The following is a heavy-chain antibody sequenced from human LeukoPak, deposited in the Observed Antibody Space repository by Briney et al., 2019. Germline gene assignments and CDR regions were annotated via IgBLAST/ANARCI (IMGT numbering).Heavy chain of an antibody. D-gene: IGHD6-13*01. CDR1: GFTFSSYA. CDR3: ARDLAPGIAAAGPN. V-gene: IGHV3-48*04. J-gene: IGHJ4*02. CDR2: ISSSSSTI. Sequence: GGSLRLSCAASGFTFSSYAMSWVRQAPGKGLEWVSYISSSSSTIYYADSVKGRFTISRDNAKNSLYLQMNSLRAEDTAVYYCARDLAPGIAAAGPNWGQGTLVTVSS.